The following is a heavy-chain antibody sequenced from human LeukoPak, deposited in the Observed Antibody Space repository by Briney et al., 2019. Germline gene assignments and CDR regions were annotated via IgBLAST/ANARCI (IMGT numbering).Heavy chain of an antibody. V-gene: IGHV3-23*01. Sequence: GGSLRLSCAASGFTFRSYAMSWVRQAPGKGLEWVSAISGSGGSTYYADSVKGRFTISRDNSKNTLYLQMNSLRAEDTAVYYCATRAGDYSYYFDYWGQGTLVTVSS. D-gene: IGHD4-17*01. CDR2: ISGSGGST. CDR1: GFTFRSYA. J-gene: IGHJ4*02. CDR3: ATRAGDYSYYFDY.